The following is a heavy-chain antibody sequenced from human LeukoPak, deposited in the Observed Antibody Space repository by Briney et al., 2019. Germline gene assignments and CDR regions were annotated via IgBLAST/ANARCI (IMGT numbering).Heavy chain of an antibody. CDR2: ISYDGCDK. J-gene: IGHJ4*02. D-gene: IGHD3-22*01. V-gene: IGHV3-30-3*01. CDR1: GFAFNTYA. Sequence: PGGSLRLPCAASGFAFNTYAMHGVRQAPGKGLEWLAFISYDGCDKNYEDSAKGRFTISRDNSKNTLYLQMNSLRAEDTAVYYCARERNYYDSSGYYEYWGQETLVTVFS. CDR3: ARERNYYDSSGYYEY.